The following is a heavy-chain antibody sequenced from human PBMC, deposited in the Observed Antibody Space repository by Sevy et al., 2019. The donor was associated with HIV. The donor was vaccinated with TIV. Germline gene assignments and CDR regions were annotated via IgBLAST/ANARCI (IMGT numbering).Heavy chain of an antibody. D-gene: IGHD4-17*01. Sequence: GGSLRLSCAASGFTFSAYYMTWIRQAPGKGLEWVSYTSSGSTYTNYADSVKGRFTVSRDNAKNSLYLQMNSLRAEDTAVYYCARSRSNYGDYYFDYWGQGTLVTVSS. J-gene: IGHJ4*02. CDR2: TSSGSTYT. V-gene: IGHV3-11*06. CDR1: GFTFSAYY. CDR3: ARSRSNYGDYYFDY.